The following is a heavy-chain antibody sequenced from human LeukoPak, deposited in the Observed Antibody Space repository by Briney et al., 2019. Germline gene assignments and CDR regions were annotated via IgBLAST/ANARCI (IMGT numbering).Heavy chain of an antibody. CDR2: IYTSGST. V-gene: IGHV4-4*07. D-gene: IGHD6-19*01. J-gene: IGHJ6*03. CDR1: GGSISSYY. Sequence: SETLSLTCTVSGGSISSYYWSWIRQPAGKGLEWIGRIYTSGSTNYNPSLKSRVTMSVDTSKNQFSLKLSSVTAADTAVYYCARGRGYIAVAAPRYYYYYYMDVWGKGTTVTVSS. CDR3: ARGRGYIAVAAPRYYYYYYMDV.